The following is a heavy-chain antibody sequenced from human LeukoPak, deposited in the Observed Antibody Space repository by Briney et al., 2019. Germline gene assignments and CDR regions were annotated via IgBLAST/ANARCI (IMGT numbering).Heavy chain of an antibody. Sequence: SETLSLTCTVSGGSISSYYWSWIPQPPGKGLVWIVYIYYSGSTNYNPSLKSRGTISVDTSKNQFSLKLSSVTAADTAVYYCARHAGLLAFDIWGQGTMVTVSS. D-gene: IGHD2/OR15-2a*01. CDR2: IYYSGST. CDR1: GGSISSYY. CDR3: ARHAGLLAFDI. V-gene: IGHV4-59*08. J-gene: IGHJ3*02.